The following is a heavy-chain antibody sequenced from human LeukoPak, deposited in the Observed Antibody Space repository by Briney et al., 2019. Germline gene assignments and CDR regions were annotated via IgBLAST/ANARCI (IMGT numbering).Heavy chain of an antibody. Sequence: SETLSLTCTVSGGSISSSSYYWGWIRQPPGKGLEWIGSIYYSGSTYYNPSLKSRVTISVDTSKNQFSLKLSSATAADTAVYYCVRLPNIYSGSYSWFDPWGQGTLVTVSS. D-gene: IGHD1-26*01. CDR2: IYYSGST. V-gene: IGHV4-39*01. J-gene: IGHJ5*02. CDR3: VRLPNIYSGSYSWFDP. CDR1: GGSISSSSYY.